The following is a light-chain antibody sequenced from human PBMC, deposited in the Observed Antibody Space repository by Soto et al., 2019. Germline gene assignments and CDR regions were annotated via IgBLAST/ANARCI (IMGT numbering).Light chain of an antibody. V-gene: IGKV3-20*01. CDR2: DAS. J-gene: IGKJ1*01. CDR3: QQYGGSPRT. Sequence: EIVLTQSPATRSLSPGERATLSCRASQSVRSDLAWYQQKPGQAPRLLIYDASRRATGIPARFSGSGSGTDFTLTISRLEPEDFAVYYCQQYGGSPRTFGQGTKVDIK. CDR1: QSVRSD.